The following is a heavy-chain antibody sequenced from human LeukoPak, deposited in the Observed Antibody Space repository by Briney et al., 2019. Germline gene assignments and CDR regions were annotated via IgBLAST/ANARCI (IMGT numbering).Heavy chain of an antibody. V-gene: IGHV5-51*01. CDR2: IYPAQSEI. J-gene: IGHJ4*02. Sequence: GESLKISCQASGYDFVNYYIGWVRQVPGKGLEWMGIIYPAQSEIKYSPSFQGRVTFSTDESSSSAFLQWHSLEASDTAIYYCARRRSGVHSCTSSTCPFYFDFWGQGTLVTVSS. CDR1: GYDFVNYY. CDR3: ARRRSGVHSCTSSTCPFYFDF. D-gene: IGHD2-2*01.